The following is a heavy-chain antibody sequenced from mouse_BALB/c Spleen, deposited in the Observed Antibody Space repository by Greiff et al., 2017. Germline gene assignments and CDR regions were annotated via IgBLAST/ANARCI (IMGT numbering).Heavy chain of an antibody. CDR1: GDSITSGY. V-gene: IGHV3-8*02. D-gene: IGHD3-1*01. CDR2: ISYSGST. J-gene: IGHJ2*01. Sequence: EVKLQESGPSLVKPSQTLSLTCSVTGDSITSGYWNWIRKFPGNKLEYMGYISYSGSTYYNPSLKSRISITRDTSKNQYYLQLNSVTTEDTATYYCARRSLLGYYFDYWGQGTTLTVSS. CDR3: ARRSLLGYYFDY.